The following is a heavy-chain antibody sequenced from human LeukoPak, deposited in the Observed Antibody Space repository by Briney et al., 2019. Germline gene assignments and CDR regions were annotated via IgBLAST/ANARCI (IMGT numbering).Heavy chain of an antibody. CDR2: INHSGST. J-gene: IGHJ4*02. D-gene: IGHD6-6*01. V-gene: IGHV4-34*01. CDR1: GGSFSGYY. Sequence: SSETLSLTCAVYGGSFSGYYWSWIRQPPGKGLEWIGEINHSGSTNYNPSLKSRVTISVDTSKNQFSLKLSSVTAADTAVYYCARDSSSSGLGCWGQGTLVTVSS. CDR3: ARDSSSSGLGC.